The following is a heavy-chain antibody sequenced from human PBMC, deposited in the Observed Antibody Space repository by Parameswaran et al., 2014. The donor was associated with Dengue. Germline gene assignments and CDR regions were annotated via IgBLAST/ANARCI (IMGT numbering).Heavy chain of an antibody. Sequence: PGKGLEWVSLISGDGGSTYYADSVKGRFTISRDNSKNSLYLQMNSLRTEDTALYYCAKDMSPAVAAEYYYYGMDVWGQGTTVTVSS. CDR3: AKDMSPAVAAEYYYYGMDV. D-gene: IGHD6-19*01. J-gene: IGHJ6*02. CDR2: ISGDGGST. V-gene: IGHV3-43*01.